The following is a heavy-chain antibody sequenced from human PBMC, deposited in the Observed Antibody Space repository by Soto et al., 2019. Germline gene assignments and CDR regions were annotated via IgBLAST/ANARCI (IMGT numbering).Heavy chain of an antibody. J-gene: IGHJ4*02. CDR3: VKGISYGYDVLDY. V-gene: IGHV3-23*01. CDR1: GFTFSSYA. Sequence: DVQLLESGGYLVQPGESLRLSCVASGFTFSSYAMNWVHQAPGMGLEWVSTISGSGGSIYYADSVKGRFAISRDNSKNTLFLQMSSLRVEDTAIYYCVKGISYGYDVLDYWGQGTLVTVSS. D-gene: IGHD5-18*01. CDR2: ISGSGGSI.